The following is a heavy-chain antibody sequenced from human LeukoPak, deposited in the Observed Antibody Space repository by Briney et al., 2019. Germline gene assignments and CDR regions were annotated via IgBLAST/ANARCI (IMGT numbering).Heavy chain of an antibody. J-gene: IGHJ4*02. Sequence: GASVKVSCKASGYTFTSYAMHWVRQAPGQRLEWMGWINAGNGNTKYSQKFQGRVTITRDTSASTAYMELSSLRSEDTAVYYCARDGTYYDSWSGYYYDYWGQGTLVTVSS. CDR2: INAGNGNT. CDR1: GYTFTSYA. CDR3: ARDGTYYDSWSGYYYDY. V-gene: IGHV1-3*01. D-gene: IGHD3-3*01.